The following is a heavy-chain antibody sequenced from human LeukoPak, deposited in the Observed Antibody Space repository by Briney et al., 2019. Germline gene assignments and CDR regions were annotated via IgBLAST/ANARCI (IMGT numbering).Heavy chain of an antibody. J-gene: IGHJ3*02. D-gene: IGHD6-19*01. Sequence: ASVKVSCKVSGYTLTELSMHWVRQAPGKGLEWMGGFDPEDGETIYAQKFQGRVTMTEDTSTDTAYMELSSLRSEDTAVYYCATEFRITGIAVAGTGCEAFDIWGQGTMVTVSS. CDR2: FDPEDGET. CDR1: GYTLTELS. V-gene: IGHV1-24*01. CDR3: ATEFRITGIAVAGTGCEAFDI.